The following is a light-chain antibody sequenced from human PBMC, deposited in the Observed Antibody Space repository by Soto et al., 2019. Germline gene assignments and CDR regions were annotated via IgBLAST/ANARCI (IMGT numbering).Light chain of an antibody. Sequence: ESVLTQSPDTLALSPGETATLSXSASHSVNTSYLAWYQQEPGXAPRVXXDRXSTRATGSPDRFSGSGSGTDFTLTISDLEPADFGLYYCQQRLNGTPGFGQGTKVDIK. CDR3: QQRLNGTPG. CDR1: HSVNTSY. V-gene: IGKV3D-20*02. J-gene: IGKJ1*01. CDR2: RXS.